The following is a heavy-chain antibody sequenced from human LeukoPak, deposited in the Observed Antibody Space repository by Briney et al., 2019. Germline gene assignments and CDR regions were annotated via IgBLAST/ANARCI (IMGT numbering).Heavy chain of an antibody. CDR1: GGSISSNY. CDR3: ARGREGYKRFDY. J-gene: IGHJ4*02. CDR2: TYYSGST. D-gene: IGHD5-24*01. Sequence: SEPLSLTCTVSGGSISSNYWTWIRQPPGKSLEGIGYTYYSGSTDYNPSLKSRVTISLDTSKNQFSLKLSSVTAADTAVYYCARGREGYKRFDYWGQGTLVTVSS. V-gene: IGHV4-59*01.